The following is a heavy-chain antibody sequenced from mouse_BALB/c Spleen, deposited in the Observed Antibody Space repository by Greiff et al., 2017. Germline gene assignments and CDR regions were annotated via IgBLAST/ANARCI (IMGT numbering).Heavy chain of an antibody. V-gene: IGHV5-6*01. Sequence: EVMLVESGGDLVKPGGSLKLSCAASGFTFSSYGMSWVRQTPDKRLEWVATISSGGSYTYYPASVKGRFTNSRDNAKNTLYLQLSSLKSEDTAMYYCARQYDYDGYFDYWGQGTTLTVSS. D-gene: IGHD2-4*01. J-gene: IGHJ2*01. CDR1: GFTFSSYG. CDR3: ARQYDYDGYFDY. CDR2: ISSGGSYT.